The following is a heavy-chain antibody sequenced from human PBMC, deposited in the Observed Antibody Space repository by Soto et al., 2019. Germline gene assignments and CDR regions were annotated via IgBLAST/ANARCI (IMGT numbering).Heavy chain of an antibody. CDR2: IWYDGSNK. CDR3: ARRPKYRSGWYYFDF. D-gene: IGHD6-19*01. Sequence: QVQLVESGGGVVQPGRSLRLSCAASGLTFSSYGMHWVRQAPGKGLEWVAVIWYDGSNKYYADSVKGRFTISRDNSTNTLYLQMNSLRAEDTAVYYCARRPKYRSGWYYFDFWGQGTLVTVSS. J-gene: IGHJ4*02. V-gene: IGHV3-33*01. CDR1: GLTFSSYG.